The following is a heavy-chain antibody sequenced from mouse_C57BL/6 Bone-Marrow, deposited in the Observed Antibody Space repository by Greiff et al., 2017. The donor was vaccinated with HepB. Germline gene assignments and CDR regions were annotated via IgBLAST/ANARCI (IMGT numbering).Heavy chain of an antibody. CDR2: IYYSGTI. J-gene: IGHJ4*01. CDR1: GISITTGNYR. Sequence: VQLKESGPGLVKPSQTVFLTCTVTGISITTGNYRWSWIRQFPGNKLEWIGYIYYSGTITYNPSLTSRTTITRDTPKNQFFLEMNSLTAEDTATYYCARDYYGSSYYAMDYWGQGTSVTVSS. D-gene: IGHD1-1*01. V-gene: IGHV3-5*01. CDR3: ARDYYGSSYYAMDY.